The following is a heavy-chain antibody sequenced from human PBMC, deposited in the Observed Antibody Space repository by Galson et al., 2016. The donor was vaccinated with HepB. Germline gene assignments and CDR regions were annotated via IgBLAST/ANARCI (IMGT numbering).Heavy chain of an antibody. Sequence: CAISGDSVSSYSGAWDWLRQSPSRGLEWLGRTYYRSRWYNDYAGSVKGRITIDADTSKNLFSLQLTSVTVADTAVYYCARDRGSGRHFFDSWGQGTLVSVSS. D-gene: IGHD3-10*01. CDR1: GDSVSSYSGA. CDR3: ARDRGSGRHFFDS. J-gene: IGHJ4*02. V-gene: IGHV6-1*01. CDR2: TYYRSRWYN.